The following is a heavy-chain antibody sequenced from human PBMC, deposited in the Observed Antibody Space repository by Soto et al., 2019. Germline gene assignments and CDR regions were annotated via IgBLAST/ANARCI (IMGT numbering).Heavy chain of an antibody. Sequence: EVQLVESGGGLVKPGGSLRLSCAASGFTFSNAWMSWVRQAPGKGLEWVGRIKSKTDGGTTDYAAPVKGRFTISRDDSKNTLYLQMNSLKTDDTAVYYCTTEDNYGSGSYFGHWGQGTLVTVSS. CDR3: TTEDNYGSGSYFGH. D-gene: IGHD3-10*01. J-gene: IGHJ4*02. V-gene: IGHV3-15*01. CDR1: GFTFSNAW. CDR2: IKSKTDGGTT.